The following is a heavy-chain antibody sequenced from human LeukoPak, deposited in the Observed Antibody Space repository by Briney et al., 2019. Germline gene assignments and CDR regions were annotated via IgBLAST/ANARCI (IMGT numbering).Heavy chain of an antibody. J-gene: IGHJ3*02. Sequence: PVKVSCKASGGTFSSYAISWVRQAPGQGLEWMGGIIPIFGTANYAQKFQGRVTITADESTSTAYMELSSLRSEDTAVYYCARVTLQGPQEDYYDSSGYSLGAFDIWGQGTMVTVSS. CDR3: ARVTLQGPQEDYYDSSGYSLGAFDI. D-gene: IGHD3-22*01. V-gene: IGHV1-69*13. CDR1: GGTFSSYA. CDR2: IIPIFGTA.